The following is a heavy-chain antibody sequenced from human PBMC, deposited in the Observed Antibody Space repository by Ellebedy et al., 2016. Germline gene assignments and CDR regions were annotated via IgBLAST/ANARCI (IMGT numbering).Heavy chain of an antibody. CDR1: GGSFSGYY. J-gene: IGHJ4*02. Sequence: GSLRLSXAVYGGSFSGYYWSWIRQPPGKGLEWIGEINHSGSTNYNPSLKSRVTISVDTSKNQFSLKLSSVTAADTAVYYCARGVKGYSYGPENYYFDYWGQGTLVTVSS. D-gene: IGHD5-18*01. CDR3: ARGVKGYSYGPENYYFDY. CDR2: INHSGST. V-gene: IGHV4-34*01.